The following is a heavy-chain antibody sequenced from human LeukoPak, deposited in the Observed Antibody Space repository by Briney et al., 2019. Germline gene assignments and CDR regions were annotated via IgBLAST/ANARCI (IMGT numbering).Heavy chain of an antibody. CDR1: GGSISSYY. Sequence: SETLSLTCTVSGGSISSYYWSWIRQPPGKGLEWIGYIYYSGSTNHNPSLKSRVTISVDTSKNQFSLKLSSVTAADTAVYYCARGQGVPFFFDYWGQGTLVTVSS. V-gene: IGHV4-59*01. CDR3: ARGQGVPFFFDY. J-gene: IGHJ4*02. CDR2: IYYSGST. D-gene: IGHD3-16*01.